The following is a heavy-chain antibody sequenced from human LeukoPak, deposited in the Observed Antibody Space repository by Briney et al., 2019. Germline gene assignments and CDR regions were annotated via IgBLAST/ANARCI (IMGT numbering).Heavy chain of an antibody. CDR3: ARDNRAVALDAYDI. CDR1: GFTFRSSW. D-gene: IGHD6-19*01. Sequence: GGSLRLSCAASGFTFRSSWMTWVRQAPGKGLEGVANINQDGSERYYVDSAKARFTMSRDNAKNSLYLQMNRLRAEDTAVYFCARDNRAVALDAYDIWGQGTMVTVSS. CDR2: INQDGSER. V-gene: IGHV3-7*03. J-gene: IGHJ3*02.